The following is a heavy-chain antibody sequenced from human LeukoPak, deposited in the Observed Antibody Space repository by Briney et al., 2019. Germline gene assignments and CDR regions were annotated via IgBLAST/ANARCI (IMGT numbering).Heavy chain of an antibody. J-gene: IGHJ6*02. CDR3: AKGMKQLVRYYYYYGMDV. Sequence: GVSLTLSCAGSAFTINSLAMSWHPHAPGQARMGVSAISGSGGSTYYADSVKGRLTISRDNSKNTMYMQMNSLRAEETAVYYCAKGMKQLVRYYYYYGMDVWGQGTTVTVSS. V-gene: IGHV3-23*01. CDR2: ISGSGGST. D-gene: IGHD6-13*01. CDR1: AFTINSLA.